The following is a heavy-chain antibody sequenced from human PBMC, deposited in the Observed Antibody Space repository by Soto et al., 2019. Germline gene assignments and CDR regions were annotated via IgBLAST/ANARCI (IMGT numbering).Heavy chain of an antibody. CDR3: ARITYCGGDCYRGFDP. Sequence: SETLSLTCTVSGGSISSGGYYWSWIRQHPGKGLEWIGYIYYSGSTYYNPSLKSRVTISVDTSKNQFSLKLTSVTAADTAVYYCARITYCGGDCYRGFDPWGQGTLVTVSS. V-gene: IGHV4-31*03. CDR2: IYYSGST. D-gene: IGHD2-21*02. CDR1: GGSISSGGYY. J-gene: IGHJ5*02.